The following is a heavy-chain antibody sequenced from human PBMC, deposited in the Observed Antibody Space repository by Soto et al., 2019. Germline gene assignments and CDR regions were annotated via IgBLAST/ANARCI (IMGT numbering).Heavy chain of an antibody. CDR3: ARDPWAADY. D-gene: IGHD3-16*01. CDR1: GVTGSSKY. Sequence: PGGSLRLSCAASGVTGSSKYMSWVRQATGKGLEWVSVIYSGGSTFYADSVRGRFTISRDNSKNTVNLQMNSLRAEDTAVYYCARDPWAADYWGQGTLVTVSS. J-gene: IGHJ4*02. CDR2: IYSGGST. V-gene: IGHV3-66*01.